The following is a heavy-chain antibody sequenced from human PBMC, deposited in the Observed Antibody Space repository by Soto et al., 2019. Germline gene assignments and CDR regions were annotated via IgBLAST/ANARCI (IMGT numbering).Heavy chain of an antibody. CDR1: GYTFTSYY. J-gene: IGHJ4*02. V-gene: IGHV1-46*01. CDR3: ARDRSSSSIAVADTFDY. D-gene: IGHD6-19*01. Sequence: ASVKVSCKASGYTFTSYYMHWVRQAPGQGLEWKGIINPSGGSTSYAQKFQGRVTMTRDTSTSIVYMELSSLRSEDTAVYYCARDRSSSSIAVADTFDYWGQGTLVTVSS. CDR2: INPSGGST.